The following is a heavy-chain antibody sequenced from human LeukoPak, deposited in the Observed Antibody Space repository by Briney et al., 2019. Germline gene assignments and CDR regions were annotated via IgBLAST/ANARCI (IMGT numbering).Heavy chain of an antibody. D-gene: IGHD5-18*01. CDR2: IYYSGST. J-gene: IGHJ3*02. CDR1: GGSISSGDYY. CDR3: ARGGYSYGYLDAFDI. Sequence: PSETLSLTCTVSGGSISSGDYYWSWIRQPPGKGLEWIGYIYYSGSTYYNPSLKSRVTISVDTSKNQFSLKLSSVTAADAAVYYCARGGYSYGYLDAFDIWGQGTMVTVSS. V-gene: IGHV4-30-4*01.